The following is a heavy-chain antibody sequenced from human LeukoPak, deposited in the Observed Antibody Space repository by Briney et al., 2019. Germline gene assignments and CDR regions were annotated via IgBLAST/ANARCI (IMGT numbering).Heavy chain of an antibody. CDR1: GFTFSTYW. CDR2: MKPDGSDK. Sequence: PGGSLRLSCAASGFTFSTYWMNWVRQAPGKGLEWVAFMKPDGSDKYYVESVKGRFTISRDNAKNSLYLQMNSLRAEDTAVYYCAADCSSTSCPHFFDYWGQGTLVTVSS. J-gene: IGHJ4*02. V-gene: IGHV3-7*01. D-gene: IGHD2-2*01. CDR3: AADCSSTSCPHFFDY.